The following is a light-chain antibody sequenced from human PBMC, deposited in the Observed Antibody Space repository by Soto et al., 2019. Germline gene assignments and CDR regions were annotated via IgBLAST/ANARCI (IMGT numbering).Light chain of an antibody. CDR1: QTINNF. V-gene: IGKV3-11*01. CDR3: QQRSTGT. CDR2: DAS. J-gene: IGKJ4*01. Sequence: EIVLTQSPATLSLSPGERATLSCRASQTINNFLAWYQQKPGQAPRLLIYDASTSAPGIPGRFSGSGSGTHFTLTITSLEPDDFAVYHCQQRSTGTFGGGTKVDIK.